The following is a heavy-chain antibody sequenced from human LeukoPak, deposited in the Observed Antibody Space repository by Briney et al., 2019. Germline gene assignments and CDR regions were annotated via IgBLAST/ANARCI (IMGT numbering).Heavy chain of an antibody. CDR3: AKDGLYFDGSTHIYYFDS. CDR2: ITYNGAAT. J-gene: IGHJ4*02. D-gene: IGHD3-9*01. Sequence: GGFLRLSCAASGFSFGGYAMTWVRQAPGKGLEWVSSITYNGAATYYLDSVKARFTISRDNSRSTLYLQMDSLTAEDTALYYCAKDGLYFDGSTHIYYFDSWGQGTLVAVSS. V-gene: IGHV3-23*01. CDR1: GFSFGGYA.